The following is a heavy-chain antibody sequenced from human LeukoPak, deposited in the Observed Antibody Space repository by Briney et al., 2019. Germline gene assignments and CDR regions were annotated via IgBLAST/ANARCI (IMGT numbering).Heavy chain of an antibody. CDR3: ARDTRYYYDSGTYYFDY. Sequence: GGSLRLSCAASGFSVSDKHMSWVRRAPGKGLEWVANIKPDGNEQYYLDSVKGRFTISRDNADNLVHLQMDILRADDTAVYYCARDTRYYYDSGTYYFDYWGRGTLVAVSS. D-gene: IGHD3-22*01. V-gene: IGHV3-7*01. J-gene: IGHJ4*01. CDR1: GFSVSDKH. CDR2: IKPDGNEQ.